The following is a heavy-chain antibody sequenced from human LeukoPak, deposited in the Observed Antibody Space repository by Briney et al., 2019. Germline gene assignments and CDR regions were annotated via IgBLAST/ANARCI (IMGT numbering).Heavy chain of an antibody. V-gene: IGHV4-4*07. Sequence: SETLSLTCTVSGASISTYYWSWVRQPAGKGREWSGRIFTSGTTNYNPSPKSRVTMSVDTSKNQFSLKLSSVTAADTAVYYCARDRDSGSSSNRYYFDYWGQGTLVTVSS. CDR1: GASISTYY. CDR2: IFTSGTT. J-gene: IGHJ4*02. CDR3: ARDRDSGSSSNRYYFDY. D-gene: IGHD1-26*01.